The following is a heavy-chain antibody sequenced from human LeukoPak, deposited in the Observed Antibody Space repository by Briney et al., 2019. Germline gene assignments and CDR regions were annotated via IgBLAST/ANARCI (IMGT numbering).Heavy chain of an antibody. Sequence: GGSRRFSGAASGFTFSDYYMSWVRQAPGKGLEWVSYISSSGSTIYYADSVKGRFTISRDNAKNSLYLQMNSLRAEDTAVYYCARAGYYYDSKRKFDPWGQGTLVTVSS. CDR1: GFTFSDYY. D-gene: IGHD3-22*01. J-gene: IGHJ5*02. CDR2: ISSSGSTI. CDR3: ARAGYYYDSKRKFDP. V-gene: IGHV3-11*04.